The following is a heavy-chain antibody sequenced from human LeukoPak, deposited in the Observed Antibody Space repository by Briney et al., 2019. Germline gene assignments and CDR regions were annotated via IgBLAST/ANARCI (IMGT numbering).Heavy chain of an antibody. D-gene: IGHD2-2*01. V-gene: IGHV3-30-3*01. CDR2: ISYDGNNE. CDR1: GFAFSSYA. Sequence: PGRSLRLSCAASGFAFSSYAMHWVRQAPGKGLEWVAVISYDGNNEYSADSVKGRFTISRDNSKNTLYLQMNSLRAEDTAVYYCARAGGIVVVPAAIRGAYFDYWGQGTLVTVSS. J-gene: IGHJ4*02. CDR3: ARAGGIVVVPAAIRGAYFDY.